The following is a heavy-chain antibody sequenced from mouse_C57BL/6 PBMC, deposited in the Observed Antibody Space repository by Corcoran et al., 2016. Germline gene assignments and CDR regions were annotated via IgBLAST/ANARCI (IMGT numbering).Heavy chain of an antibody. D-gene: IGHD1-3*01. Sequence: EVQLQQSGPELVKPGASVKIPCKASGYTFTDYNMDWVKQSHGKSLEWIGDINPNNGGTIYNQKFKGKATLTVDKSSSTAYMELRSLTSEDTAVYYCARRRYKSNPAWFAYWGQGTLVTVSA. CDR2: INPNNGGT. V-gene: IGHV1-18*01. CDR1: GYTFTDYN. CDR3: ARRRYKSNPAWFAY. J-gene: IGHJ3*01.